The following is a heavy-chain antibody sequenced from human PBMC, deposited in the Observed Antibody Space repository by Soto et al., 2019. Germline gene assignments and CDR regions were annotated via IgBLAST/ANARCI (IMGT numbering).Heavy chain of an antibody. CDR2: ISYSGTT. D-gene: IGHD3-10*02. CDR1: GGSINSGDYY. Sequence: TLSLTCTVSGGSINSGDYYWNWIRQPPGKGLEWIGYISYSGTTYYNPSLKSRLTISADSSRSQFSLKLTSVTAADTAVYYCTRALDYNVLFGYYGMDVWGQGTTVTVSS. CDR3: TRALDYNVLFGYYGMDV. V-gene: IGHV4-30-4*01. J-gene: IGHJ6*02.